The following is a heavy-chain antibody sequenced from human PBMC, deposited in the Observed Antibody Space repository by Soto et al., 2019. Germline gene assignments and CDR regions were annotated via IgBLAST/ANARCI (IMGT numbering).Heavy chain of an antibody. CDR2: MNPNSCNT. J-gene: IGHJ4*02. CDR1: GYTFTSYD. V-gene: IGHV1-8*01. D-gene: IGHD6-19*01. Sequence: QVQLVQSGAEVKKPGASVKVSCKASGYTFTSYDINWVRQATGQGLEWMGWMNPNSCNTGYAQKFQGRVTMTRNTSKXTAYMELSSLRSEDTAVYYCARARIAVAGTWGVGYWGQGTLVTVSS. CDR3: ARARIAVAGTWGVGY.